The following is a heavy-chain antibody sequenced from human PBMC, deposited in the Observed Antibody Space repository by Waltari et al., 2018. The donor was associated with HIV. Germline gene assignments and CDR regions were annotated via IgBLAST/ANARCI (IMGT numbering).Heavy chain of an antibody. Sequence: EVQLVESGGGLVKPGGSLILSCAASGFAFSSDTWNWVRQTPGKGLEWISLISRSGDYRYYADSVKGRFTISRDNAKNSLYLQMNSLRAEDTGVYYCARELEGTVGNYFDPWGQGTLVTVSS. J-gene: IGHJ5*02. V-gene: IGHV3-21*02. CDR1: GFAFSSDT. CDR2: ISRSGDYR. CDR3: ARELEGTVGNYFDP. D-gene: IGHD1-7*01.